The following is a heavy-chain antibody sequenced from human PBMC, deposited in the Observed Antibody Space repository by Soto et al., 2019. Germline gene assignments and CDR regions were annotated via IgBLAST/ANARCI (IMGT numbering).Heavy chain of an antibody. CDR3: VKDFGSGYLQVGADL. CDR2: ISYDGRNE. V-gene: IGHV3-30*18. D-gene: IGHD2-15*01. J-gene: IGHJ5*02. Sequence: GGSLGLSCRASGFAFSSRGMHWVRQSPGKGLEWVALISYDGRNEKYAESLKGRFTISRDNSESTLYLQMNGLRPEDAAVYYCVKDFGSGYLQVGADLWGQGTQVTVSS. CDR1: GFAFSSRG.